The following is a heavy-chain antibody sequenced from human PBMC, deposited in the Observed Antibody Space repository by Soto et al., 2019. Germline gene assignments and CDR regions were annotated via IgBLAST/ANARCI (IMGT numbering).Heavy chain of an antibody. CDR3: ARESCSSTNCYPDV. CDR1: GGSISSYY. V-gene: IGHV4-59*06. Sequence: PSETLSLTCTVSGGSISSYYWSWIRQHPGKGLEWIGYIYYSESTYYNPSLKSRVTISVDTSKNKFSLKLSSVTAADTAVYYCARESCSSTNCYPDVWGQGTTVTVSS. CDR2: IYYSEST. D-gene: IGHD2-2*01. J-gene: IGHJ6*02.